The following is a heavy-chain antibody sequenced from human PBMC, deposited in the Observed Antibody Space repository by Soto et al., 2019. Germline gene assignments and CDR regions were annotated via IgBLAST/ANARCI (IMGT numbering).Heavy chain of an antibody. J-gene: IGHJ3*02. CDR3: ARETLERITIFGVVPDAFDI. Sequence: PGGSLRLSCAASGFTSSSYSMNWVRQAPGKGLEWVSSISSSSSYIYYADSVKGRFTISRDNAKNSLYLQMNSLRAEDTAVYYCARETLERITIFGVVPDAFDIWGQGTMVTVS. CDR1: GFTSSSYS. CDR2: ISSSSSYI. D-gene: IGHD3-3*01. V-gene: IGHV3-21*01.